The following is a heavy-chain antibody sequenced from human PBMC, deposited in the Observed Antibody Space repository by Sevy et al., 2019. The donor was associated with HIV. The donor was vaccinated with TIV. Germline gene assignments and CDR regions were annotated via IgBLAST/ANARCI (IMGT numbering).Heavy chain of an antibody. CDR1: GFTFRSYT. V-gene: IGHV3-23*01. D-gene: IGHD3-22*01. J-gene: IGHJ4*02. CDR2: ITGRGDKI. CDR3: AKGPDYYASSGTPLDY. Sequence: QLGGSLRLSCVVSGFTFRSYTMTWVRQAPGKGLEWVSTITGRGDKIYYADSVKGRFTISRDNSRNTLYLQMSSLRAADTAVYYCAKGPDYYASSGTPLDYWGQGTLVTVSS.